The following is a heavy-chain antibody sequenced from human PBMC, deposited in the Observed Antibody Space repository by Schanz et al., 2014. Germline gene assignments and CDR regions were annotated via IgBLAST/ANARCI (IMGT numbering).Heavy chain of an antibody. Sequence: VQLVESGGDVVQPGRSLRLSCAASGFTFSSYGMHWVRQAPGKGLEWVANIKQDGSEKYYVGSVKGRFTISRDNAKDSLYLQMTSLRAEDTAVYYCATQYCSGTTCYTDSWDHWGQGTLVTVSS. D-gene: IGHD2-2*02. CDR3: ATQYCSGTTCYTDSWDH. J-gene: IGHJ4*01. CDR1: GFTFSSYG. CDR2: IKQDGSEK. V-gene: IGHV3-7*01.